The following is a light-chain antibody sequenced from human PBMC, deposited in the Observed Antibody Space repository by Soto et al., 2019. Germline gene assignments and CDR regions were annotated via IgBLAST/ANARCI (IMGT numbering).Light chain of an antibody. J-gene: IGLJ1*01. CDR3: SSYTHTGILYV. Sequence: QSALTQPASVSGSPGQSITISCTGSISDIGTYNYVSWYQQHSGKAPRLIISDISDRPSGVSNRSSGSKFGISASLSISGLQPEDEAHYYCSSYTHTGILYVFGTGT. CDR1: ISDIGTYNY. V-gene: IGLV2-14*03. CDR2: DIS.